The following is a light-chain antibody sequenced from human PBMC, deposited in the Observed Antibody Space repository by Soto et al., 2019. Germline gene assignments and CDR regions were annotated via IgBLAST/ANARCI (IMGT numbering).Light chain of an antibody. CDR2: GAS. CDR1: QSVSSNY. CDR3: QQYGSSPLFA. Sequence: EIVLTQSPGTLSLSPGERATLSCRASQSVSSNYLAWYQQKPGQAPRLLIYGASSRATGIPDRFSGSGSGTDFTLTISSLEPEDFAVYYWQQYGSSPLFAFGPGTEVDRK. J-gene: IGKJ3*01. V-gene: IGKV3-20*01.